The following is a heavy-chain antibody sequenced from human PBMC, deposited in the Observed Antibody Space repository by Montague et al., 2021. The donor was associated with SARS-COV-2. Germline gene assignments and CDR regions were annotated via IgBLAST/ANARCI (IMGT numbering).Heavy chain of an antibody. D-gene: IGHD3-10*01. V-gene: IGHV4-34*01. CDR1: GGSFSTYS. Sequence: SETLSLTCAVHGGSFSTYSWSWIRQPPGKGLEWIREIHHGGSTNYNPSLKSRVTISADTSKNQFSLKLTSVAAADTAVYYCARLGDGVVPSPILGVGPYYSYYYMDVWGKGTTVTVSS. CDR2: IHHGGST. J-gene: IGHJ6*03. CDR3: ARLGDGVVPSPILGVGPYYSYYYMDV.